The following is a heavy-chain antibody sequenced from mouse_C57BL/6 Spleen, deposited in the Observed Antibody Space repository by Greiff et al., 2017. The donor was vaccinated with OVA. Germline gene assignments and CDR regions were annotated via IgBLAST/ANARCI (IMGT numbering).Heavy chain of an antibody. CDR2: INPNNGGT. V-gene: IGHV1-26*01. J-gene: IGHJ4*01. CDR3: ARGDGYYGGAMDY. D-gene: IGHD2-3*01. Sequence: VQLQQSGPELVKPGASVKISCKASGYTFTDYYMNWVKQSHGKSLEWIGDINPNNGGTSYNQKFKDKATLTADKSSSTAYMQLSSLTYEDSAVYYCARGDGYYGGAMDYWGQGTSVTVSS. CDR1: GYTFTDYY.